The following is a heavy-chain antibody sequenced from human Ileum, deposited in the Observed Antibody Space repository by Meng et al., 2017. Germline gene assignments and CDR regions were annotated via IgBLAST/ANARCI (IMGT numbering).Heavy chain of an antibody. V-gene: IGHV4-61*03. CDR3: ARTPLYSGSYYFDP. CDR1: GDSVSSDNYY. D-gene: IGHD1-26*01. J-gene: IGHJ4*02. CDR2: VYYSGHT. Sequence: QGQLPESAPGLVRPSETLSLTCTVSGDSVSSDNYYWSWIRQPPGKGLEWIGYVYYSGHTDCNPSLKSRLSISIDTSKNHFSLKLSSVTAADTAVYYCARTPLYSGSYYFDPWGQGALVTVSS.